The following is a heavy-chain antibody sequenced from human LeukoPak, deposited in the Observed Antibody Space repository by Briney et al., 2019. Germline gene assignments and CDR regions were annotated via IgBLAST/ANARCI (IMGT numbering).Heavy chain of an antibody. CDR3: ARITVIRVAAMDV. J-gene: IGHJ6*03. V-gene: IGHV3-7*01. CDR2: MKQDGSEK. Sequence: PGGSLRLSCAASGFTFSSYWMSWVRQAPGKGLEWVANMKQDGSEKYYVDSVKGRFTISRDNAKNSLYLQMNSLRTEDTAVYYCARITVIRVAAMDVWGKGTTVTISS. D-gene: IGHD3-10*01. CDR1: GFTFSSYW.